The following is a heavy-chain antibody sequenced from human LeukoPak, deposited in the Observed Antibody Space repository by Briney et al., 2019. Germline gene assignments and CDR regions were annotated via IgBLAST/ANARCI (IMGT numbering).Heavy chain of an antibody. D-gene: IGHD4-17*01. CDR1: GFTFSSYA. V-gene: IGHV3-30*02. CDR3: AKDSGYGDYAYDY. CDR2: IRYDGNER. Sequence: GGSLRLSCAASGFTFSSYAMLWVRQAPGKGLEWVAFIRYDGNERNYADPVKGRFTISRDDFKNTLYLQMNSLRPEDTAVYYCAKDSGYGDYAYDYWGQGTLVTVSS. J-gene: IGHJ4*02.